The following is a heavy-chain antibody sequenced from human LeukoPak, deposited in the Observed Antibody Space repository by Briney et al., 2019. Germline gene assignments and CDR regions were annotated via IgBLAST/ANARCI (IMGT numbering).Heavy chain of an antibody. CDR2: IYNSGST. CDR3: ARHFRGYGYAAAGIFDS. CDR1: GGSISTYY. J-gene: IGHJ4*02. D-gene: IGHD5-18*01. V-gene: IGHV4-59*08. Sequence: KSSETLSLTCTVSGGSISTYYWSWIRQPPGKGLEWIGYIYNSGSTKYNPSLKSRVTISVDTSKNQFSLKLSSVTAADAAVYYCARHFRGYGYAAAGIFDSWGQGTLVTVSS.